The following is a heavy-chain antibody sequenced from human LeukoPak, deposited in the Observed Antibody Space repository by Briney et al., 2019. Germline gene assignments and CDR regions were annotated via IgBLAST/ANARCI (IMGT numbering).Heavy chain of an antibody. CDR3: ARESLRRYFDY. V-gene: IGHV4-39*02. J-gene: IGHJ4*02. Sequence: PSETLSLTCTVSGGSISSSSYYWGWIRQPPGKGLEWIGSIYYSGTTYYNPSLKSRVTISVDTSKNQFSLKLNSVTAADTAVYYCARESLRRYFDYWGQGTLVTVSS. CDR1: GGSISSSSYY. CDR2: IYYSGTT.